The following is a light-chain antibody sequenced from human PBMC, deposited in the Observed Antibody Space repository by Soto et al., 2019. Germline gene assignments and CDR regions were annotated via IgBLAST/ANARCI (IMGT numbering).Light chain of an antibody. V-gene: IGKV1-5*03. CDR1: QSISSW. J-gene: IGKJ1*01. CDR2: KAS. Sequence: SHLTQSPSSLSASVGDRFTITFRASQSISSWLAWYQQKPGKAPKLLIYKASSLESGVPSRFSGSGSGTEFTLTISSLQPDDFATYYCQQYNSYSTFGQGTKVDIK. CDR3: QQYNSYST.